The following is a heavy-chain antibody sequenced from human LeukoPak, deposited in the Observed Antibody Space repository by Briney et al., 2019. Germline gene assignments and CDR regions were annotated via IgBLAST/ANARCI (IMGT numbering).Heavy chain of an antibody. V-gene: IGHV4-39*07. D-gene: IGHD1-7*01. CDR2: IYHSGST. J-gene: IGHJ4*02. CDR3: ARGELRYFDY. Sequence: SETLSLTRTVSGGSISSSSYYWGWIRQPPGKGLEWIGEIYHSGSTNYNPSLKSRVTISVDKSKNQFSLKLSSVTAADTAVYYCARGELRYFDYWGQGTLVTVSS. CDR1: GGSISSSSYY.